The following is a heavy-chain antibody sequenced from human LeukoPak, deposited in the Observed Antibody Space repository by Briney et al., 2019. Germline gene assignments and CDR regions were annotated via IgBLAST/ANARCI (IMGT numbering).Heavy chain of an antibody. V-gene: IGHV3-7*01. Sequence: GGSLRLSCAASRFTFSSYWMSWVRQAPGKGLEWVANIKQDGSEKYYVDSVKGRFTISRDNAKNSLYLQMNSLRAEDTAVYYCASSIPDCSGGSCYFGYWGQGTLVTVSS. D-gene: IGHD2-15*01. J-gene: IGHJ4*02. CDR2: IKQDGSEK. CDR1: RFTFSSYW. CDR3: ASSIPDCSGGSCYFGY.